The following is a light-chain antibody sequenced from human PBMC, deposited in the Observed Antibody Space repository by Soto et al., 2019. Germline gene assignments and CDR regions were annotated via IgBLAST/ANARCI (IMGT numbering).Light chain of an antibody. CDR1: QSISSW. Sequence: IPLTQSPSSLSATVGDSVTITCRASQSISSWLAWYQQKPGKAPKLLIYKASSLESGVPSRFSGSGSGTEFTLTISSLQPDDFATYYCQQYNSYSTFGQGTKVDI. CDR2: KAS. CDR3: QQYNSYST. V-gene: IGKV1-5*03. J-gene: IGKJ1*01.